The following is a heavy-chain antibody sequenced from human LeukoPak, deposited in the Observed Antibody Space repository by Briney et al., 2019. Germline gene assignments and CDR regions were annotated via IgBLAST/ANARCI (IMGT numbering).Heavy chain of an antibody. CDR3: ARDGEYYDSSGSYFDY. J-gene: IGHJ4*02. Sequence: ASVKVSCKASGYTFTTYYMHWVRQAPGQGLEWMGVLNPSSGSTSYAQKFHGRVTMTRDTSSSTFYMELRSLQSEDTAVYYCARDGEYYDSSGSYFDYWGQGTLVTVSS. CDR1: GYTFTTYY. CDR2: LNPSSGST. D-gene: IGHD3-22*01. V-gene: IGHV1-46*01.